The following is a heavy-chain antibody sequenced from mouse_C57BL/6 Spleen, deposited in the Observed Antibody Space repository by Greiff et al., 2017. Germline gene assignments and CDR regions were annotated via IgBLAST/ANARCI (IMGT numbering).Heavy chain of an antibody. J-gene: IGHJ4*01. Sequence: QVQLKQSGPELVKPGASVKISCKASGYAFSSSWMNWVKQRPGKGLEWIGRIYPGDGDTNYNGKFKGKATLTADKSSSTAYMQLSSLTSEDSAVYFCARSLYDYGGFYYAMDYWGQGTSVTVSS. CDR3: ARSLYDYGGFYYAMDY. V-gene: IGHV1-82*01. CDR2: IYPGDGDT. CDR1: GYAFSSSW. D-gene: IGHD2-4*01.